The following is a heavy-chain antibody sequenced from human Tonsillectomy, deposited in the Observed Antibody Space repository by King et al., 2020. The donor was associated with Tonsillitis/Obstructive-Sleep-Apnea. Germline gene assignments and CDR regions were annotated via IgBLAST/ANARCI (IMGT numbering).Heavy chain of an antibody. V-gene: IGHV5-51*01. CDR1: GYSFTAYW. J-gene: IGHJ5*02. D-gene: IGHD2-2*01. Sequence: VQLVESGAEVKKPGESLKISCKGSGYSFTAYWIAWVRQMPGKGLEWMGIIYPGDSDTRYSPSFKGHVTISADRSISTAYLQWSTLKASDTAVYYCARLGYCSSTSCPNWFDPWGQGTLVTVSS. CDR3: ARLGYCSSTSCPNWFDP. CDR2: IYPGDSDT.